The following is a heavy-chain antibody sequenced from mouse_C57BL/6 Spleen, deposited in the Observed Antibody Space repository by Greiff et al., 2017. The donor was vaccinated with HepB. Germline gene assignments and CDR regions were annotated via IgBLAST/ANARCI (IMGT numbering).Heavy chain of an antibody. J-gene: IGHJ4*01. V-gene: IGHV1-76*01. CDR3: ASPNWASYAMDY. Sequence: QVQLKESGAELVRPGASVKLSCKASGYTFTDYYINWVKQRPGQGLEWIARIYPGSGNTYYNEKFKGKATLTAEKSSSTAYMQLSSLTSEDSAVYFCASPNWASYAMDYWGQGTSVTVSS. D-gene: IGHD4-1*01. CDR2: IYPGSGNT. CDR1: GYTFTDYY.